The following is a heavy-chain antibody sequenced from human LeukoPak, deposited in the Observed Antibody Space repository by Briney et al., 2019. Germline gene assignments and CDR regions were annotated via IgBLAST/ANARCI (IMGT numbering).Heavy chain of an antibody. V-gene: IGHV1-69*05. J-gene: IGHJ4*02. CDR3: AREYCSGGSCYLDY. Sequence: SVKVSCKASGGTFSSYAISWVRQAPGQGLEWMGGIIPIFGTANYAQKFQGRVTITTDESTSTAYMELSSLRSEDTAVYYCAREYCSGGSCYLDYWGQGTLVTVSS. CDR1: GGTFSSYA. D-gene: IGHD2-15*01. CDR2: IIPIFGTA.